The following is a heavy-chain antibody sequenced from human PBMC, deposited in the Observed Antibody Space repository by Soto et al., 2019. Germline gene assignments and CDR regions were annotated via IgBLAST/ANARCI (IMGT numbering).Heavy chain of an antibody. CDR2: ISSSSSYI. CDR3: ARDGEAAAGTDAFDI. Sequence: GSLRLSCAASGFTFSSYSMNWVRQAPGKGLEWVSSISSSSSYIYYADSVKGRFTISRDNAKNSLYLQMNSLRAEDTAVYYCARDGEAAAGTDAFDIWGQGTMVTVSS. D-gene: IGHD6-13*01. V-gene: IGHV3-21*01. CDR1: GFTFSSYS. J-gene: IGHJ3*02.